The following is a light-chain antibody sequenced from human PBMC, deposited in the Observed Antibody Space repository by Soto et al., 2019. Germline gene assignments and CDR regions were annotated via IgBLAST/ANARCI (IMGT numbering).Light chain of an antibody. CDR3: IQYITYST. J-gene: IGKJ5*01. CDR1: QNIRNW. CDR2: DAS. V-gene: IGKV1-5*01. Sequence: DIQLTQSPSTASASVGDSVTITCRASQNIRNWLAWYLQKPGQAPNPLIYDASSLKSGVPARFSGSGSGTEFTLTISRVEADDFAAYYCIQYITYSTFGQGTQLDIK.